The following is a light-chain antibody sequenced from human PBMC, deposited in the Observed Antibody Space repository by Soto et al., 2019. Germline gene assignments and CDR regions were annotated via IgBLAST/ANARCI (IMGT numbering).Light chain of an antibody. CDR2: DAS. CDR1: QTVSSY. CDR3: QQRSIWPPIT. V-gene: IGKV3-11*01. J-gene: IGKJ5*01. Sequence: EIVLTQSPATLSFSPGERATLSCKTSQTVSSYLAWYQQKPGQAPRLLIYDASNRATGIPARFSGSGSGTDFPLTISRLEPEDFAVYYCQQRSIWPPITFGQGTRLEI.